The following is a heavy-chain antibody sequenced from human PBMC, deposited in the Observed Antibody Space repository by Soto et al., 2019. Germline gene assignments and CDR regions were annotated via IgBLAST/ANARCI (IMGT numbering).Heavy chain of an antibody. CDR1: GFTFSSYA. V-gene: IGHV3-23*01. J-gene: IGHJ6*02. CDR3: AKDSSPAVAGTDYYYGMDV. Sequence: PGGSLRLSCAASGFTFSSYAMSWVRQAPGKGLEWVSAISGSGGSTYYADSVKGRFTISRDNSKNTLYLQMNSLRAEDTAVYYCAKDSSPAVAGTDYYYGMDVWGQGTTVTVSS. CDR2: ISGSGGST. D-gene: IGHD6-19*01.